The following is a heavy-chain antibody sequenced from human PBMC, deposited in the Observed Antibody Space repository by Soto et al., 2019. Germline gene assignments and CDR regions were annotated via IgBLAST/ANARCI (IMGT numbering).Heavy chain of an antibody. J-gene: IGHJ5*02. CDR2: ISRYHGNT. CDR1: GYVFTTFG. V-gene: IGHV1-18*01. D-gene: IGHD3-9*01. CDR3: ALEPYNEVLTVYYPPPWFAL. Sequence: QIKLVQSGAEVKKPGASVKLSCKAAGYVFTTFGIIWVRQAPAQGLEWLGWISRYHGNTNHAQKFLGRVTITTDTSTRTAHMELRSLRYDDTAVYYCALEPYNEVLTVYYPPPWFALWGQGTLVTVSS.